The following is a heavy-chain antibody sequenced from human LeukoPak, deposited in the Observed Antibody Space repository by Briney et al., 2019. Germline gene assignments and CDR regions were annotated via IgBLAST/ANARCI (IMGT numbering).Heavy chain of an antibody. CDR2: INQSGST. CDR1: GGSFSGYY. V-gene: IGHV4-34*01. Sequence: SETLSLTCAVYGGSFSGYYWNWIRQPPGKGLEWIGEINQSGSTKYNPSFESRVTISVETSKNQLSLKLSSVTAADTAVYYCARGPGSGSYFAWFDSWGQGALVTVSS. CDR3: ARGPGSGSYFAWFDS. D-gene: IGHD3-10*01. J-gene: IGHJ5*01.